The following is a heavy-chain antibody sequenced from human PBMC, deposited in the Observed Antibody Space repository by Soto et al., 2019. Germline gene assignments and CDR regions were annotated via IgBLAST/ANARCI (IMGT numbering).Heavy chain of an antibody. CDR3: AKATATGGGAFEI. V-gene: IGHV3-33*03. Sequence: VGSLRLSCAASGFPFNSYDMHWVRKAPGKGLEWVAVIWSDGSDKKFADSVQGRFTISRDTSKNTVFLYMNSLTAGDTAVYYCAKATATGGGAFEIYGQGTMVTVSS. D-gene: IGHD2-8*02. J-gene: IGHJ3*02. CDR2: IWSDGSDK. CDR1: GFPFNSYD.